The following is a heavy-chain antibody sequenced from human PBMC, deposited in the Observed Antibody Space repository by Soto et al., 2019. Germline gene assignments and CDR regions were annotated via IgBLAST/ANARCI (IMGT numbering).Heavy chain of an antibody. CDR3: AKKESGAAAGTFYYYGMDV. CDR1: GFTFTRYS. V-gene: IGHV3-21*01. CDR2: ISSTTNYI. D-gene: IGHD6-13*01. J-gene: IGHJ6*02. Sequence: GGSLRLSCAASGFTFTRYSMNWVRQAPGKGLEWVSSISSTTNYIYYADSVKGRFTISRDNSKNTLYLQMNSLRAEDTAVYYCAKKESGAAAGTFYYYGMDVWGQGTTVTVSS.